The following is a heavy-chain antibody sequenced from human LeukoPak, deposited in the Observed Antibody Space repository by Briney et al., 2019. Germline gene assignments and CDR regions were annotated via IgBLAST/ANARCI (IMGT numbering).Heavy chain of an antibody. CDR1: GGSISSSSYY. CDR2: IYYSGTT. J-gene: IGHJ4*02. CDR3: ARGFCSGGSCYPYYLDF. V-gene: IGHV4-30-4*08. Sequence: SETLSLTCTVSGGSISSSSYYWGWIRQPPGKGLEWIGYIYYSGTTYYSPSLTSRVTMSVDTSKKQFSLKLSSVTAADTAVYYCARGFCSGGSCYPYYLDFWGQGTLVTVSS. D-gene: IGHD2-15*01.